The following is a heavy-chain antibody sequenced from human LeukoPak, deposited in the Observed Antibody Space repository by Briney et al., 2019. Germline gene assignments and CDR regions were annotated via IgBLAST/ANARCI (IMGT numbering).Heavy chain of an antibody. V-gene: IGHV4-4*07. J-gene: IGHJ6*02. CDR1: GGSISSYY. D-gene: IGHD3-3*01. CDR2: IYTSGST. CDR3: ARDQRITIFGVVIIGMDV. Sequence: SETLSLTCTVSGGSISSYYWSWIRQPAGKGLEWIGRIYTSGSTNYNPSLKSRVTMSVDTSKNQFSLKLSPVTAADTAVYYCARDQRITIFGVVIIGMDVWGQGTTVTVSS.